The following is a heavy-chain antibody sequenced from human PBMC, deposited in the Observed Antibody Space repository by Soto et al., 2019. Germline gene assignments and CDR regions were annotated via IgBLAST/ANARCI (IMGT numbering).Heavy chain of an antibody. Sequence: SETLSLTCTVSGGSISSGDYYWSWIRQPPGKGLEWIGYIYYSGSTYYNPSLKSRVTISVDTSKNQFSLKLSSVTAADTAVYYCARMYCSGGSCYGLDAFDIWDQGTMVTVS. CDR1: GGSISSGDYY. V-gene: IGHV4-30-4*01. CDR2: IYYSGST. D-gene: IGHD2-15*01. J-gene: IGHJ3*02. CDR3: ARMYCSGGSCYGLDAFDI.